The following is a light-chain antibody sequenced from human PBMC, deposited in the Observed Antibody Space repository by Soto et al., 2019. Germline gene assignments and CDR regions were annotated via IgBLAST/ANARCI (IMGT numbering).Light chain of an antibody. J-gene: IGLJ1*01. Sequence: QSALTQPRCVSGSPGQSVTISCTGAGSDVGYYNYVSWYQQHPGKAPKLMIYDVTKRPSGVPDRFSGSKSGNTASLTISGLQADDEADYYCCSYAGSYTFVFGTGTKLTVL. CDR3: CSYAGSYTFV. V-gene: IGLV2-11*01. CDR1: GSDVGYYNY. CDR2: DVT.